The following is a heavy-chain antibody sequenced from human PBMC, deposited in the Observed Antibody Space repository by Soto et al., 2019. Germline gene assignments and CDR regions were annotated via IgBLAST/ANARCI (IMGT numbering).Heavy chain of an antibody. J-gene: IGHJ4*02. D-gene: IGHD4-4*01. Sequence: VQLVESGGGLVKPGGSLRLSCAASGFTFSSYSMNWVRQAPGKGLEWVSSISSSSSYIYYADSVKGRFTISRDNAKNSLYLQMNSLRAEDTAVYYCASYSNYVFGYFDYWGQGTLVTVSS. CDR3: ASYSNYVFGYFDY. V-gene: IGHV3-21*01. CDR1: GFTFSSYS. CDR2: ISSSSSYI.